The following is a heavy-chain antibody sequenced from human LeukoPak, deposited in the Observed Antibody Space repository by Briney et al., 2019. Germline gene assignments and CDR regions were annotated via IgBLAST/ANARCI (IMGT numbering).Heavy chain of an antibody. D-gene: IGHD5-24*01. V-gene: IGHV3-13*05. CDR1: GFNFSSYD. CDR2: IGTAGDP. J-gene: IGHJ4*02. CDR3: AREVSRRDGYNYFDY. Sequence: ETGGSLRLSCAASGFNFSSYDMHWVRQATGKGLEWVSAIGTAGDPYYPGSVKGRFTISRENAKNSLYLQMSSLRAGDTAVYYCAREVSRRDGYNYFDYWGQGTLVTVSS.